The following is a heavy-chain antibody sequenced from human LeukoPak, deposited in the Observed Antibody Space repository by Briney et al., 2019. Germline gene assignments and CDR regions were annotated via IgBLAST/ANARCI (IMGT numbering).Heavy chain of an antibody. CDR2: ISGSGGST. CDR1: GFTFSSYA. CDR3: AKRFRPYSSSWYYDAFDI. V-gene: IGHV3-23*01. Sequence: GGSLRLSCAASGFTFSSYAMSWVRQAPGKGLEWVSAISGSGGSTYYADSVKGRFTISRDNSKNTLYLQMNSLRAEDTAVYYCAKRFRPYSSSWYYDAFDIWGQGTMVTVSS. D-gene: IGHD6-13*01. J-gene: IGHJ3*02.